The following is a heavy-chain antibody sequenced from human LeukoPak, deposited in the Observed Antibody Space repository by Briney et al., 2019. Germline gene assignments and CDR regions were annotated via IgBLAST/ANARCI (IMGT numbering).Heavy chain of an antibody. CDR2: INAGNGNT. D-gene: IGHD6-13*01. Sequence: ASVKVSCKASGYTFTSYAMHWVRQAPGQRLEWMGWINAGNGNTKYSQKFQGRVTITRDTSTSTAYMELSSLRSEDTAVYYCASVGSSWSRSYYFDYWGQGTLVTVSS. J-gene: IGHJ4*02. CDR1: GYTFTSYA. V-gene: IGHV1-3*01. CDR3: ASVGSSWSRSYYFDY.